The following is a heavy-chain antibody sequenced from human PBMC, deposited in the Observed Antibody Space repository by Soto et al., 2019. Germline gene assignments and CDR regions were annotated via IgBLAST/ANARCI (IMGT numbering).Heavy chain of an antibody. Sequence: SETLSLTCAVYGGSFSGYYWTWIRQPPGKGLEWIGEINHSGSTNYNPSLKSRVTISVDTSKNQFSLKLTSVTASDTAVFYCARGKRSIVVAWIDYWGQGTLVTVSS. CDR2: INHSGST. CDR1: GGSFSGYY. J-gene: IGHJ4*02. CDR3: ARGKRSIVVAWIDY. V-gene: IGHV4-34*01. D-gene: IGHD2-2*01.